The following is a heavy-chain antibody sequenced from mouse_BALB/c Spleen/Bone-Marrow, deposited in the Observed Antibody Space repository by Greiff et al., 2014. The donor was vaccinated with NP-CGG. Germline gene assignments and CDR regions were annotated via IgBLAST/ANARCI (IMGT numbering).Heavy chain of an antibody. Sequence: DLVKPGASVKLSCKASGYTFTNFWINWIKQRPGQGLEWIGRIAPGTGTNYYNEMFKGKATLTVDTSSSTAYIQLSSLSSEDSAVYFCARYDYAMDYWGQGTSVTVSS. V-gene: IGHV1S41*01. CDR2: IAPGTGTN. D-gene: IGHD2-3*01. CDR3: ARYDYAMDY. J-gene: IGHJ4*01. CDR1: GYTFTNFW.